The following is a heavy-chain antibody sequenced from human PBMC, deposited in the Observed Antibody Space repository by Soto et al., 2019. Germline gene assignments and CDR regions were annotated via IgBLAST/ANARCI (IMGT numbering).Heavy chain of an antibody. CDR1: GFSFSSYA. J-gene: IGHJ4*02. CDR2: ISYDGSNK. Sequence: LRLSFAASGFSFSSYAMHWVRQAPGKGLEWVAVISYDGSNKYYADSVKGRFTISRDNSKNTLYLQMNSLRAEDTAVYYCARDTRTYYDFWSGSTDYWGQGTLVTVSS. D-gene: IGHD3-3*01. CDR3: ARDTRTYYDFWSGSTDY. V-gene: IGHV3-30-3*01.